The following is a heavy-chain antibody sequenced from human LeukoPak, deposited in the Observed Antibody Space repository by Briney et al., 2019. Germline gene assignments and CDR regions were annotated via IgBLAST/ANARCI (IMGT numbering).Heavy chain of an antibody. CDR2: IYPGDSDT. CDR1: GYSFTSYW. V-gene: IGHV5-51*01. J-gene: IGHJ6*02. CDR3: ARLGLIWFGERAYGMDV. D-gene: IGHD3-10*01. Sequence: GESLKISCKGSGYSFTSYWIGWVRQMPGKGLEWMGIIYPGDSDTRYSPSFQGQVTISADKSISTAYLQWSSLKASDTAMYYCARLGLIWFGERAYGMDVWGQGTTVTVSS.